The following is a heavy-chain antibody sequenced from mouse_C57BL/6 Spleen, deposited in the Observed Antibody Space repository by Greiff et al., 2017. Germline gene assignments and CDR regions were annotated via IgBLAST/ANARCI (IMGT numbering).Heavy chain of an antibody. CDR3: ARRDYYGSSSY. CDR1: GYTFTDYY. J-gene: IGHJ3*01. Sequence: EVQLQQSGPELVKPGASVKISCKASGYTFTDYYMNWVKQSHGKSLEWIGDINPNNGGTSYNQKFKGKATLTVDKSSSTAYMELRILTSEDSAVYYCARRDYYGSSSYWGQGTLVTVSA. V-gene: IGHV1-26*01. CDR2: INPNNGGT. D-gene: IGHD1-1*01.